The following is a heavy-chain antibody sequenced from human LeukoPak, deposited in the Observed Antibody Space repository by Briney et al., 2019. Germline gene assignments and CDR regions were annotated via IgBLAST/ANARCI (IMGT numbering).Heavy chain of an antibody. J-gene: IGHJ5*02. CDR2: ISGSGGST. CDR1: GFTFSSYA. V-gene: IGHV3-23*01. Sequence: PGGSLRLSCAASGFTFSSYAMSWVRQAPGKGLEWVSAISGSGGSTYYADSVKGRFTISRDNSKNTLYLQMNSLRAEDTAVYHCAKDFLEYQLLLYPFGWFDPWGQGTLVTVSS. CDR3: AKDFLEYQLLLYPFGWFDP. D-gene: IGHD2-2*01.